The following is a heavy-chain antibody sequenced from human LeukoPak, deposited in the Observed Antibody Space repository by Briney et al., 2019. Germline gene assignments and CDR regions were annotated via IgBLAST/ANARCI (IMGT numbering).Heavy chain of an antibody. Sequence: GGSLRLSCAVSGFTFSRHGMHWVRQAPGKGLEWVALISYDGNNKYYADSVKGRFTISRDNSKNTLYLQMNSLRAEDTAVYYCARETMGYCSSTSRYDFDYWGQGTLVTVSS. CDR2: ISYDGNNK. CDR3: ARETMGYCSSTSRYDFDY. CDR1: GFTFSRHG. V-gene: IGHV3-30*03. D-gene: IGHD2-2*01. J-gene: IGHJ4*02.